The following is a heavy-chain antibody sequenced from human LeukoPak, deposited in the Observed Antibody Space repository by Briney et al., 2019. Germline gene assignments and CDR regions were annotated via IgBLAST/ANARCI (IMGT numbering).Heavy chain of an antibody. J-gene: IGHJ4*02. D-gene: IGHD3-10*01. V-gene: IGHV3-66*01. CDR2: IYSGGST. Sequence: PGGSLRLSCAASGTTVSSNYMSWVRQAPGKGLQWVSIIYSGGSTFYADSVKGRFTISRDNSKNTLYLQMDSLRAEDTAVYYCAIAASITNFYFDYWGRGNLVTVSS. CDR1: GTTVSSNY. CDR3: AIAASITNFYFDY.